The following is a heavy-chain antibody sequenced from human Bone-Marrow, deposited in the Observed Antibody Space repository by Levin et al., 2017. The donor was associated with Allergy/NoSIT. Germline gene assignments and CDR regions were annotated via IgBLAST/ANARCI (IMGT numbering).Heavy chain of an antibody. V-gene: IGHV3-74*01. Sequence: GESLKISCAASGFTFSSYWMHWVRQAPGKGLVWVSRINGDGTSIGTADSVKGRLTISTDNAKNTLYLQMNSLCAEDTAVYYCARDRYVDTAMTQRQPFDYWGQGTLVTVSS. CDR1: GFTFSSYW. D-gene: IGHD5-18*01. CDR2: INGDGTSI. CDR3: ARDRYVDTAMTQRQPFDY. J-gene: IGHJ4*02.